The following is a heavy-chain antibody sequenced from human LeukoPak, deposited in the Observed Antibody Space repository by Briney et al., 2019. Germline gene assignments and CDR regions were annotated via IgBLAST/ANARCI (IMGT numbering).Heavy chain of an antibody. CDR3: AKDIIGYAPL. J-gene: IGHJ4*02. CDR2: VSVDGDTK. V-gene: IGHV3-43*01. Sequence: GGSLRLSCAASGFTFDDFPMHWVRQQPGKGLEWVSLVSVDGDTKYYADSARGRFTISRDNSKNSLYLQMNSLRIEDTAFYYCAKDIIGYAPLWGQGTLVTVSS. CDR1: GFTFDDFP. D-gene: IGHD2-8*01.